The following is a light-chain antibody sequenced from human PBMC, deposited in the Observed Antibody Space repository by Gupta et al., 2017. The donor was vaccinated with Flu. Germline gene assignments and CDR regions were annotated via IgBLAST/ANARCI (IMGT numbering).Light chain of an antibody. CDR2: GAS. J-gene: IGKJ5*01. CDR1: QVISSY. V-gene: IGKV1-9*01. Sequence: DIHLTQSPSFLSASVGDRVTITCRARQVISSYLAWYQQKPGKAPKLLIYGASTWQSGVPSRFSGSGCGTEFTLTISSRQQEDFASYYCQQLNNYPPITFGQGTQVEIK. CDR3: QQLNNYPPIT.